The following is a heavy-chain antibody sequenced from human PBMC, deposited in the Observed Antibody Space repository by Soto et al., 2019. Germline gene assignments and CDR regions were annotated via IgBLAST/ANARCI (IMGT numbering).Heavy chain of an antibody. D-gene: IGHD4-4*01. CDR2: INPNSGNT. J-gene: IGHJ4*02. CDR1: GYTFTDSD. CDR3: ARDRTYSIF. V-gene: IGHV1-8*02. Sequence: QVQLVQSGAEVKKPGASVKVSCKASGYTFTDSDISWVRQATGQGLEWMGWINPNSGNTAYAHKFQGRVTMTRDTSISTAYMELGGLRAEDTAVYYCARDRTYSIFWDQGTLVTVSS.